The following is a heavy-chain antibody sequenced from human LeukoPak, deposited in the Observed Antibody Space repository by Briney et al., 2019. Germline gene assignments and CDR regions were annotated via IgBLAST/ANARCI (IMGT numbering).Heavy chain of an antibody. CDR3: ARAPAYGSGWDCFDP. CDR1: GYTFTSYG. V-gene: IGHV1-18*01. J-gene: IGHJ5*02. D-gene: IGHD6-25*01. Sequence: GASVKVSCKASGYTFTSYGISWVRQAPGQGLEWMGWISAYNGNTNYAQKLQGRVTMTTDTSTSTAYMELRSLRSDDTAVYYCARAPAYGSGWDCFDPGAQGPLFTVSP. CDR2: ISAYNGNT.